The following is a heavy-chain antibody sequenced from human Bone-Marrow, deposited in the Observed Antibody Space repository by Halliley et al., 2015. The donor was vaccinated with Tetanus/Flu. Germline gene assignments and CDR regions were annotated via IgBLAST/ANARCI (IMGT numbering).Heavy chain of an antibody. CDR3: ARGEITGTSGDY. Sequence: LRLSCAASGFTVSNNYMSWVRQAPGKGLEWVSLIYSGGSTYYADSVKGRFTISRDNSKNTLYLQMNSLRAEDTAVYYCARGEITGTSGDYWGQGTLVTVSS. CDR2: IYSGGST. CDR1: GFTVSNNY. J-gene: IGHJ4*02. D-gene: IGHD1-20*01. V-gene: IGHV3-53*01.